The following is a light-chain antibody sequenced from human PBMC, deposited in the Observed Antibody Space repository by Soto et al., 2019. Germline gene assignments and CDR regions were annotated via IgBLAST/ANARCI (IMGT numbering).Light chain of an antibody. CDR3: QQSGLT. J-gene: IGKJ4*01. CDR1: QSVSSY. CDR2: DAS. Sequence: EIVLTQSPATLSLSPGARATLSCRASQSVSSYLAWYQQKPGQAPRLLIYDASNRATGIPARFSGSGSGTDFTLTISSLEPEDFAVYYCQQSGLTFGGGTKVEIK. V-gene: IGKV3-11*01.